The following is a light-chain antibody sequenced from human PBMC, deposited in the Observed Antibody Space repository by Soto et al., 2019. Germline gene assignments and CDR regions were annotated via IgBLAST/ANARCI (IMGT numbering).Light chain of an antibody. Sequence: TQMTLSPSSLSASVGDRVTITCRASQGIRTDLGWYQQSPGKAPKVLIVGASTLQSGVPSRFSGSGSGTEFTLTISSLQPEDSATYYCLQYFSYPRTFGQGTKVDIK. CDR2: GAS. V-gene: IGKV1-6*01. CDR3: LQYFSYPRT. CDR1: QGIRTD. J-gene: IGKJ1*01.